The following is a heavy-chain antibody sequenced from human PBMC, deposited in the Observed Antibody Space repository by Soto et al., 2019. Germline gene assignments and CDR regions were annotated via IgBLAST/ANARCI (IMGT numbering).Heavy chain of an antibody. CDR3: ARVGRWWLVDDIDY. D-gene: IGHD6-19*01. Sequence: QVQLQESGPGLVKPSETLSLTCSVSGASVDSGRYYWTWIRQPPGKGLEWIGHMYYTGITNYNPSLKSRVTISLDASNNEFSMNLSSVTAADTAVYYCARVGRWWLVDDIDYWGQGTLVTVSS. J-gene: IGHJ4*02. CDR1: GASVDSGRYY. V-gene: IGHV4-61*01. CDR2: MYYTGIT.